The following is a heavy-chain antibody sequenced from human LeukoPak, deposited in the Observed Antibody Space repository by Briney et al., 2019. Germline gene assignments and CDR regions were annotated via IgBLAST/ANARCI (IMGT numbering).Heavy chain of an antibody. CDR1: GFTFSSYA. J-gene: IGHJ4*02. CDR2: ISGSGGST. V-gene: IGHV3-23*01. Sequence: VESLRLSCAASGFTFSSYAMSWVRQAPGKGLEWVSAISGSGGSTYYADSVKGRFTISRDNSKNTLYLQMNSLRAEDTAVYYCAKSGGGIQLWLRFYFDYWGQGTLVTVSS. D-gene: IGHD5-18*01. CDR3: AKSGGGIQLWLRFYFDY.